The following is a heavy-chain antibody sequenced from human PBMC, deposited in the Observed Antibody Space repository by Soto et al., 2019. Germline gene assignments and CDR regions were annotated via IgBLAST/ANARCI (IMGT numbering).Heavy chain of an antibody. Sequence: SETLSLTCTVSGGSITRDFWSWIRQPPGKGLEWVGYIYYSGSTSYNPSLKSRVTISVDTSKNQFSLKLTSVTAADTAVYYCASNYGGNSEDHWGQGTLVTVSS. CDR1: GGSITRDF. CDR2: IYYSGST. CDR3: ASNYGGNSEDH. V-gene: IGHV4-59*01. D-gene: IGHD4-17*01. J-gene: IGHJ4*02.